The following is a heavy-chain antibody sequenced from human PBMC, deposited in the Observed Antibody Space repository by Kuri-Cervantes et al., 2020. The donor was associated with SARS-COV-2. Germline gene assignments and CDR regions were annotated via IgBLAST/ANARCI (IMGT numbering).Heavy chain of an antibody. CDR1: GFTFGDYP. CDR2: IRSKAYGGTT. V-gene: IGHV3-49*04. J-gene: IGHJ4*02. D-gene: IGHD2-8*01. CDR3: WTFMVYAIRQDY. Sequence: GESLKISCTGSGFTFGDYPMNWVRQAPGKGLEWVGFIRSKAYGGTTEYAASVKGRFTISRDDSKSIAYLQMNSLRTEDTAVYYCWTFMVYAIRQDYWGQGPLVPVSS.